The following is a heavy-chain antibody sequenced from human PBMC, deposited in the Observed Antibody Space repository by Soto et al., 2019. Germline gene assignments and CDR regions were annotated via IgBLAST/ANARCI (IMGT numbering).Heavy chain of an antibody. J-gene: IGHJ4*02. CDR1: GYTFTSYD. V-gene: IGHV1-8*01. Sequence: QVQLVQSGAEVKKPGASVKVSCKASGYTFTSYDINWVRQATGQGLEWMGWMNPNSGNTGYAQKSQGRVTMTRNTSISTAYMELSSLRSEDTAVYYCARGGNDFWSGSVGVDYWGQGTLVTVSS. D-gene: IGHD3-3*01. CDR2: MNPNSGNT. CDR3: ARGGNDFWSGSVGVDY.